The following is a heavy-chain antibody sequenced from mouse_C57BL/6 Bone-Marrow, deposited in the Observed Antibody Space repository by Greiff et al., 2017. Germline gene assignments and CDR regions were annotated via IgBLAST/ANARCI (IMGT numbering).Heavy chain of an antibody. D-gene: IGHD2-2*01. V-gene: IGHV14-4*01. CDR1: GFNIKDDY. J-gene: IGHJ3*01. CDR2: ISPESGDT. Sequence: EVKLMESGAELVRPGASVKLSCTASGFNIKDDYMHWVKQRPEQGLEWIGWISPESGDTEYASKFQGKATITADTSSNTAYLQLSSLTSEDSAVYYCTTIYYGYALFAYWGQGTLVTVSA. CDR3: TTIYYGYALFAY.